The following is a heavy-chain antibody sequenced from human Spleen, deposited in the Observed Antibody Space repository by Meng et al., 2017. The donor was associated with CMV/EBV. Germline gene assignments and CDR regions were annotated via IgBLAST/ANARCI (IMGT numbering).Heavy chain of an antibody. D-gene: IGHD4/OR15-4a*01. CDR1: GYTFSHYW. V-gene: IGHV5-51*01. Sequence: GGSLRLSCKASGYTFSHYWIAWVRQMPGKGLEWMGIIYPGDSDTRYSPSFQGQVTISADKSVSTAYLQWSSLKASDTAMYYCARRPYANYDFDNWGQGALVTVSS. CDR3: ARRPYANYDFDN. CDR2: IYPGDSDT. J-gene: IGHJ4*02.